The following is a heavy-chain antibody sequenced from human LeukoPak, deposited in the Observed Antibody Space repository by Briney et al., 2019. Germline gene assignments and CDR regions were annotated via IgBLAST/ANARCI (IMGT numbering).Heavy chain of an antibody. CDR1: GFSFSNAW. CDR2: ISGSGGST. D-gene: IGHD5-18*01. V-gene: IGHV3-23*01. Sequence: PGGSLRLSCVVSGFSFSNAWMSWVRQAPGKGLEWVSAISGSGGSTYYADSVKGRFTISRDNSKNTLYLQMNSLRAEDTAVYYCAKEGGYSYGHDAFDIWGQGTMVTVSS. CDR3: AKEGGYSYGHDAFDI. J-gene: IGHJ3*02.